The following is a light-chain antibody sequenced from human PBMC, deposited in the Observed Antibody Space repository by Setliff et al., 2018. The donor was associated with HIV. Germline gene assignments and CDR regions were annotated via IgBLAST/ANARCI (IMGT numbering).Light chain of an antibody. Sequence: QSALAQPASVSGSPGQVITVSCTGTRSDVGAYNAVSWFQQPPGSAPTLIIFDVSSRPSGVSNRFSGSTFGNTASLTISGLQSDDEADYYCDSYTSTGIYVVGTGTKVTVL. CDR3: DSYTSTGIYV. CDR1: RSDVGAYNA. V-gene: IGLV2-14*03. CDR2: DVS. J-gene: IGLJ1*01.